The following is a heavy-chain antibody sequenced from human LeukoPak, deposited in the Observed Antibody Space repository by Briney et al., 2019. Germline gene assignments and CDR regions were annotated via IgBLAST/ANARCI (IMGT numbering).Heavy chain of an antibody. CDR1: GGSISSSRYY. V-gene: IGHV4-39*07. CDR3: ARWRGYGSGSYKWFDP. CDR2: IYYGGNT. J-gene: IGHJ5*02. D-gene: IGHD3-10*01. Sequence: SETLSLTCTVSGGSISSSRYYWGWIRQPPGKGLEWIGSIYYGGNTWYSPSLKSRVTISVDTSKNQFSLKLSSVTAADTAVYYCARWRGYGSGSYKWFDPWGQGTLVTVSS.